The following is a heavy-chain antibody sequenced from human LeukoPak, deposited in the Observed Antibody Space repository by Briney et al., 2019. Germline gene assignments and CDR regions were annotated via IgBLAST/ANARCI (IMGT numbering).Heavy chain of an antibody. Sequence: PGGSLRLSCAASGFTFSSYAMSWVRQAPGKGLEWVSTISGSGGSTYYADSVKGRFTISRDNSKNTVYLQMNSLRAEDTAVYYCAKDRSCTNDECHGDFDYWGQGTLVTVSS. J-gene: IGHJ4*02. CDR2: ISGSGGST. CDR1: GFTFSSYA. D-gene: IGHD2-8*01. CDR3: AKDRSCTNDECHGDFDY. V-gene: IGHV3-23*01.